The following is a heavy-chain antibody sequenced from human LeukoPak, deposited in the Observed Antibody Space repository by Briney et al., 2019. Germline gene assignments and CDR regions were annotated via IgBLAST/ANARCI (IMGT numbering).Heavy chain of an antibody. CDR2: IYYSGST. D-gene: IGHD4-23*01. V-gene: IGHV4-39*01. CDR1: GGSISSSSYY. Sequence: SETLSLTCTVSGGSISSSSYYWGWIRQPPGKGLEWIGSIYYSGSTYYNPSLKSRVTISVDTSKNQFSLKLSSVPAADTAVYYRARHPTTVVTRVPDYWGQGTLVTISS. CDR3: ARHPTTVVTRVPDY. J-gene: IGHJ4*02.